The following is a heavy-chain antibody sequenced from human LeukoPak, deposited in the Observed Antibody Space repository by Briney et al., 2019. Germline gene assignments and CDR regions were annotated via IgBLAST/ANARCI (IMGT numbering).Heavy chain of an antibody. CDR3: ARSVVVPAALVY. V-gene: IGHV4-39*07. CDR2: TYYTGSMYYNPSSGTT. J-gene: IGHJ4*02. CDR1: GGSISGSAYY. Sequence: SETLSLTCTVSGGSISGSAYYWGWIRQPPGKGLEWFGSTYYTGSMYYNPSSGTTYYNPSLKSRVTISVDTSKNQFSLKLSSVTAADTAVYYCARSVVVPAALVYWGQGTLVTVSS. D-gene: IGHD2-2*01.